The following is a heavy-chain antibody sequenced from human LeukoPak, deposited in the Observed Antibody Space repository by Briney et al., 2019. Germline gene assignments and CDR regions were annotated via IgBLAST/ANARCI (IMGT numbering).Heavy chain of an antibody. V-gene: IGHV4-61*02. J-gene: IGHJ4*02. CDR2: IYTSGST. Sequence: PSQTLSLTCTVSGGSISSGSYYWSWIRRPAGKGLEWIGRIYTSGSTNYNPSLKSRVTISVDTSKNQFSLKLSSVTAADTAVYYCARGLEMATIQRWGYFDYWGQGTLVTVSS. D-gene: IGHD5-24*01. CDR3: ARGLEMATIQRWGYFDY. CDR1: GGSISSGSYY.